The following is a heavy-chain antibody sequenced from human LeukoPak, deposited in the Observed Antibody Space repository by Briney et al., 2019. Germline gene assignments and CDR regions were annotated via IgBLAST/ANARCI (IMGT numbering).Heavy chain of an antibody. CDR2: INHSGST. CDR1: GGSFSGYY. Sequence: SETPSLTCAVYGGSFSGYYWSWIRQPPGKGLEWIGEINHSGSTNYNPSLKSRVTISVDTSKNQFSLKLSSVTAADTAVYYCASGLGYSSSCYYWGQGTLVTVSS. V-gene: IGHV4-34*01. CDR3: ASGLGYSSSCYY. D-gene: IGHD6-13*01. J-gene: IGHJ4*02.